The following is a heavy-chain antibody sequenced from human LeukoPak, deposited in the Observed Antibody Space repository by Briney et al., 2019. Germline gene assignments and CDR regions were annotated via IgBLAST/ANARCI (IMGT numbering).Heavy chain of an antibody. CDR3: VSSPAVAGTG. CDR2: ISSSSSYI. CDR1: GFTFSSYS. D-gene: IGHD6-19*01. J-gene: IGHJ4*02. Sequence: GGSLRLSCAASGFTFSSYSMNWVRQAPGKGLEWVSSISSSSSYIYYADSVKGRFTISSDNAKNSLYLQMNSLRAEDTAVYYCVSSPAVAGTGRGQGTLVTVSS. V-gene: IGHV3-21*01.